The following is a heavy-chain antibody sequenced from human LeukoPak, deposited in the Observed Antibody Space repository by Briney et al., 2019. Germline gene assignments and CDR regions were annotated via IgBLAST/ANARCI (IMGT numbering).Heavy chain of an antibody. V-gene: IGHV3-21*01. J-gene: IGHJ4*02. CDR1: GFTFSTYS. CDR2: LSSSSTYV. CDR3: ARVRCSGGGCFYNFDY. Sequence: KPGGSLRLSCAASGFTFSTYSMNWVRQAPGKGPEWVSSLSSSSTYVYYADSVKGRFTISRDNAKNSLYLQMNSLRAEDTAVYYCARVRCSGGGCFYNFDYWGQGSLVTVSS. D-gene: IGHD2-15*01.